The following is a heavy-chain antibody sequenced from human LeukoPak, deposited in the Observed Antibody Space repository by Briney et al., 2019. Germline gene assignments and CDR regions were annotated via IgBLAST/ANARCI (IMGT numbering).Heavy chain of an antibody. Sequence: GGSLTLSCAPSGFTFSDYYMSWIRQAPGKGREWVSYISSSSSYTNYADSVKGRFTISRDNAKNSLYLQMNSLRAEDTAVYYCARDRDGDLGRLDYWGQGTLVTVSS. CDR2: ISSSSSYT. CDR3: ARDRDGDLGRLDY. V-gene: IGHV3-11*06. J-gene: IGHJ4*02. CDR1: GFTFSDYY. D-gene: IGHD4-17*01.